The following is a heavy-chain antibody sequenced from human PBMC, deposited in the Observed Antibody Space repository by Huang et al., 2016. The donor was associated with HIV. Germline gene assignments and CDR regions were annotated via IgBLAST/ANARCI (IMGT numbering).Heavy chain of an antibody. D-gene: IGHD7-27*01. CDR1: GGSISSSSYY. V-gene: IGHV4-39*01. CDR3: ARNWGSDGGDY. Sequence: QLQLQESGPGLVKPSETLSLTCTVSGGSISSSSYYWGWIRQPPGKGLEWIGSIYYSGSTYYNPSLKSRVTISVDTSKNQFSRKLSSVTAADTAVYYCARNWGSDGGDYWGQGTLVTVSS. J-gene: IGHJ4*02. CDR2: IYYSGST.